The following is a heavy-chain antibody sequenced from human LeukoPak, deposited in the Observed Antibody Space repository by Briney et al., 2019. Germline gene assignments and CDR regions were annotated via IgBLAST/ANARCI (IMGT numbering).Heavy chain of an antibody. CDR2: ISYDGSNK. CDR1: GFTFSSYA. D-gene: IGHD6-13*01. CDR3: ARDFLPAAAGTALDC. Sequence: PGGSLRLSCAASGFTFSSYAMHWVRQAPGKGLEWVAVISYDGSNKYYADSVKGRFTISRDNSKNTLYLQMNSLRAEDTAVYYCARDFLPAAAGTALDCWGQGTLVTVSS. J-gene: IGHJ4*02. V-gene: IGHV3-30*01.